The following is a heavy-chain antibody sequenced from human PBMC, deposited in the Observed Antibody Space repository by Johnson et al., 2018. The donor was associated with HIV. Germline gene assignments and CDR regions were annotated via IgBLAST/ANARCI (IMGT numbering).Heavy chain of an antibody. V-gene: IGHV3-48*03. CDR1: GFTFTNYD. D-gene: IGHD3-16*01. Sequence: VQLVESGGGLVQPGGSLRLSCVASGFTFTNYDMHWVRQAPGKGLEWVSNIGSGGGAIYYADSVKGRFTISTDNAKISLFLQLNSLRAEDTAVYYCARGYVGLYDALEIWGQGTMVTVSS. J-gene: IGHJ3*02. CDR3: ARGYVGLYDALEI. CDR2: IGSGGGAI.